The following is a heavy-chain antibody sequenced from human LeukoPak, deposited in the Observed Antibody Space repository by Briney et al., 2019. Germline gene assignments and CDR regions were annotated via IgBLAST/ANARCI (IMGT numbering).Heavy chain of an antibody. CDR2: MSAYNDNR. Sequence: ASVKVSCKASGYTFTSNGISWVRQAPGQGLEWMVWMSAYNDNRNYVQKFQGRVNLSTDTSTSTAYMELRSLRSDDTAVYYCARDQRDDYGDHAFDYWGQGTLVTVSS. D-gene: IGHD4-17*01. CDR1: GYTFTSNG. J-gene: IGHJ4*02. CDR3: ARDQRDDYGDHAFDY. V-gene: IGHV1-18*01.